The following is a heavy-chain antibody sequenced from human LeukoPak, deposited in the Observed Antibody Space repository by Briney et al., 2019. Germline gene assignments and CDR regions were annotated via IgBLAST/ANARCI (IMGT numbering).Heavy chain of an antibody. D-gene: IGHD3-3*01. CDR1: GGSFSGYY. J-gene: IGHJ4*02. Sequence: SETLSLTCAVYGGSFSGYYWSWIRQPPGKGLEWIGEINHSGSTNYNPSLKSRVTISVDTSKNQFSLKLSSVTAADTAVYYCASALPYYDFWSGYYPNSPFDYWGQGTLVTVSS. CDR2: INHSGST. CDR3: ASALPYYDFWSGYYPNSPFDY. V-gene: IGHV4-34*01.